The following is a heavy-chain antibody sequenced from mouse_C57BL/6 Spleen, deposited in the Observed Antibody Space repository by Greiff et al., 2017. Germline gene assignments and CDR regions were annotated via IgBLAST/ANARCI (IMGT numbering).Heavy chain of an antibody. CDR2: IYPGSGNT. CDR3: ARGGDGYDFDY. Sequence: QVQLQQSGPELVKPGASVKISCKASGYSFTSYYIPWVKQRPGQGLEWIGWIYPGSGNTKYNEKFKGKATLTADTSSSTAYMQRSSLTSEDSAVYYCARGGDGYDFDYWGQGTTRTVSS. CDR1: GYSFTSYY. D-gene: IGHD2-2*01. J-gene: IGHJ2*01. V-gene: IGHV1-66*01.